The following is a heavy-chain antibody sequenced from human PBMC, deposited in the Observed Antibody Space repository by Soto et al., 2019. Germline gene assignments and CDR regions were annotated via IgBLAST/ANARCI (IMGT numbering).Heavy chain of an antibody. J-gene: IGHJ4*02. CDR2: VWYDGGNQ. Sequence: QVQLVESGGGVVQPGRSLRLSCAASGFTFSTYGMHWVRQAPGKGLEWVVVVWYDGGNQYYADSVKGRFTISRDSSNNTLYLQMNSLRAEDTAVYYCAATGRSGTYYGAFHYWGQGTLVTVSS. CDR1: GFTFSTYG. V-gene: IGHV3-33*01. CDR3: AATGRSGTYYGAFHY. D-gene: IGHD1-26*01.